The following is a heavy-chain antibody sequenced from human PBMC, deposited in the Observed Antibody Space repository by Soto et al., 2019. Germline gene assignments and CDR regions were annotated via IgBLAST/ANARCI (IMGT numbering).Heavy chain of an antibody. CDR3: ARHVAVPRTRGFDY. J-gene: IGHJ4*02. D-gene: IGHD2-15*01. Sequence: QVQLQESGPGLVKPSGTLSLTCAVSGASISDNWWSWVRQPPGKGLEWIGEIYHSGTTTYNPSLKRRVIISVDKSASQISLTLNSVTAADTAIYYCARHVAVPRTRGFDYWGQGTPVNVSS. CDR2: IYHSGTT. CDR1: GASISDNW. V-gene: IGHV4-4*02.